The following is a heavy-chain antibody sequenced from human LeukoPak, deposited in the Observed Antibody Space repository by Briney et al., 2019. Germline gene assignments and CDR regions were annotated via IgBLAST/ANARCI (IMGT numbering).Heavy chain of an antibody. CDR1: GFSFYNYW. J-gene: IGHJ4*02. CDR2: IKQDGTET. Sequence: GGSLRLSCAASGFSFYNYWMTWVRHFPGRGLEWVAYIKQDGTETHYVDSVKGRFSVSRDNAKNSVWLQMNRLRVEDTAVYYCVRDQYYYGWGSYTNWGQGVPVTVSS. CDR3: VRDQYYYGWGSYTN. V-gene: IGHV3-7*01. D-gene: IGHD3-10*01.